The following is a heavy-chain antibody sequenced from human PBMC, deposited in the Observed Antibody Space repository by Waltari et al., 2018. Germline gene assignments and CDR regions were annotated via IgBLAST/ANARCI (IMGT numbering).Heavy chain of an antibody. J-gene: IGHJ6*02. V-gene: IGHV1-69*01. CDR3: ASPARAAMAYYYYYGMDV. CDR1: GGTFSSYA. Sequence: QVQLVQSGAEVKKPGSSVKVSCKASGGTFSSYAISWVRQAPGQGVEWMGGVIPICWTANHAPDFQGRVTSAADESTSTAYRELSSLRSEDTAVYYWASPARAAMAYYYYYGMDVWGQGTTVTVSS. D-gene: IGHD2-2*01. CDR2: VIPICWTA.